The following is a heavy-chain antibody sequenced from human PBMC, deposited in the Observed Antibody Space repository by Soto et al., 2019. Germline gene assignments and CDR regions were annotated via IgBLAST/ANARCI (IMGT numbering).Heavy chain of an antibody. J-gene: IGHJ5*02. CDR3: VREIVGATTWFDP. Sequence: QVQLQESGPGLVKPSETLSLTCTVSGGSISPHYWHWIRQPPGKGLEWIGYVWHSGRTNYNSSLKSRVTISLDTSNNKFSLSLTSVTAADTAIYYCVREIVGATTWFDPWGQGKLVTVSS. V-gene: IGHV4-59*11. D-gene: IGHD1-26*01. CDR2: VWHSGRT. CDR1: GGSISPHY.